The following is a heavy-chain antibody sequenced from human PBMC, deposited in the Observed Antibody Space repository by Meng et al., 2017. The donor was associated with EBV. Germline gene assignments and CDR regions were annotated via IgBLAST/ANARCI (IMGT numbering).Heavy chain of an antibody. CDR1: GYAFTSYI. CDR2: INVGVGYT. V-gene: IGHV1-3*01. CDR3: VRGPPVGVPGPGDY. J-gene: IGHJ4*02. D-gene: IGHD2-21*01. Sequence: VRLVRSGSWVKIPGAYVNVSCKASGYAFTSYILHWVRQAPGQRLEWMGWINVGVGYTKYSQKFQGRVTISSDTSATTGYMELSSLRSEDTAVYYCVRGPPVGVPGPGDYWGQGTLVTVSS.